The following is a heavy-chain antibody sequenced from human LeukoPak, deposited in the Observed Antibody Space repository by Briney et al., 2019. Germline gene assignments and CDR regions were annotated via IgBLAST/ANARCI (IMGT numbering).Heavy chain of an antibody. Sequence: GRSLRLSCAASGFTFSNYGMHWVRQAPGKGLDWVAVISYDGSNKYYADSVKGRFTISRDNSKNTLYLQMNSLRAEDTAVYYCARVMGYCSGGSCYGMDVWGQGTTVTVSS. J-gene: IGHJ6*02. CDR1: GFTFSNYG. V-gene: IGHV3-30*03. CDR3: ARVMGYCSGGSCYGMDV. CDR2: ISYDGSNK. D-gene: IGHD2-15*01.